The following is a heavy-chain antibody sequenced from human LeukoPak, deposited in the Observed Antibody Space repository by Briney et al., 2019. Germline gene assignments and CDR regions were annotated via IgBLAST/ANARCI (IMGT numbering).Heavy chain of an antibody. CDR1: GGSISSYY. V-gene: IGHV4-59*08. J-gene: IGHJ4*02. Sequence: SETLSLTCTASGGSISSYYWSWIRQAPGKGLEWIGYFHYSGNTNYNPSLSSRITMSVDTSKNQFSLRLNSVTAADTAVYYCARRAAALDYWGQGTLVTVSS. CDR3: ARRAAALDY. CDR2: FHYSGNT. D-gene: IGHD6-13*01.